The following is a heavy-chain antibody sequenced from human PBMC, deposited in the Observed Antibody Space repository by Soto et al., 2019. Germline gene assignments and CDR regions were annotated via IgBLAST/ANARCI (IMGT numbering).Heavy chain of an antibody. J-gene: IGHJ5*02. CDR3: ARQFSYRRQLVPLGWFDP. D-gene: IGHD6-13*01. Sequence: GESLKISCKGSGYSFTSYWIGWVRQMPGKGLEWMGIIYPGDSDTRYSPSFQGQVTISADKSISTAYLQWSSLKASDTAMYYCARQFSYRRQLVPLGWFDPWGQGTLVTVSS. V-gene: IGHV5-51*01. CDR2: IYPGDSDT. CDR1: GYSFTSYW.